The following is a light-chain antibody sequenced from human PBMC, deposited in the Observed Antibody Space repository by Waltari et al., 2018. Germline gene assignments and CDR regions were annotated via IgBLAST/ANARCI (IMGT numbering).Light chain of an antibody. V-gene: IGLV2-14*01. J-gene: IGLJ2*01. CDR2: GVT. Sequence: QSALTQPASVSGSPGQSITITCTGTTNNFVSWYQLHPGTPPRLIISGVTYRPSGVPGRFSGSTSGDTASLTISGVQAEDEAHYYCSSFTSLRSVIFGGGTTLTVL. CDR3: SSFTSLRSVI. CDR1: TNNF.